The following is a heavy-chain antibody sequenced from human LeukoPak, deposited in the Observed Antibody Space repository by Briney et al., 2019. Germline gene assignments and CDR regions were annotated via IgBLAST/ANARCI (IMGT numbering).Heavy chain of an antibody. J-gene: IGHJ4*02. CDR1: GGTFISYA. V-gene: IGHV1-69*04. Sequence: ASVKVSCKASGGTFISYAISWVRQAPGQGLEWMGRIIPILGIANYAQKFQGRVTITADKSTSTAYMELSSLRSEDTAVYYCARDWPGDYYDSSGYPIDYWGQGTLVTVSS. D-gene: IGHD3-22*01. CDR3: ARDWPGDYYDSSGYPIDY. CDR2: IIPILGIA.